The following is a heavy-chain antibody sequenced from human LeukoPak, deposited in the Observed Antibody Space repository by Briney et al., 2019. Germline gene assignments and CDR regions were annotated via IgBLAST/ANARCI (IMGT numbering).Heavy chain of an antibody. Sequence: GGSLRLSCAASGFTFSSYSMNWVRRAPGKGLEWVSSISSSSTYIYFADSVKGRFTISRDNAKNSLYLQMNSLRAEDTAVYYCARSLVEMIAYYFDYWGQGTLVTVSS. CDR2: ISSSSTYI. D-gene: IGHD3-22*01. CDR1: GFTFSSYS. J-gene: IGHJ4*02. V-gene: IGHV3-21*04. CDR3: ARSLVEMIAYYFDY.